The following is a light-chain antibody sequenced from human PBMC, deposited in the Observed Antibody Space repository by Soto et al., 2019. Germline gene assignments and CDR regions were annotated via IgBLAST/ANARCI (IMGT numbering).Light chain of an antibody. CDR3: QQYGSSPPT. J-gene: IGKJ3*01. CDR1: QSVSSSY. Sequence: EIVFTQAPGTVSLSPGERATLCCRASQSVSSSYLAWYQQKPGQAPRLLIYGASSRATGIPDRFSGSGSGTDFTLTISRLEPEDFAVYYCQQYGSSPPTFGPGTKVDIK. V-gene: IGKV3-20*01. CDR2: GAS.